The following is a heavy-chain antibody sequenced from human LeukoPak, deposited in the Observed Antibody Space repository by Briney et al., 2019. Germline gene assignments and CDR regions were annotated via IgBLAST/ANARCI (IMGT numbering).Heavy chain of an antibody. CDR2: INTGKGNT. V-gene: IGHV1-3*04. CDR1: GYTFTDYA. CDR3: ARDHVVGLAHFDP. Sequence: ASVKVSCKASGYTFTDYAMHWVRQAPGERLEWMGWINTGKGNTKYSQKFQGRVTITMDTSASTAYMELSSLRSEDTAVYYCARDHVVGLAHFDPWGQGTLVTVSS. J-gene: IGHJ5*02. D-gene: IGHD2-15*01.